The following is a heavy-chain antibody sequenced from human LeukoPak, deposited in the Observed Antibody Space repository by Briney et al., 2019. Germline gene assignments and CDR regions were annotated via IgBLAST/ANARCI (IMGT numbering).Heavy chain of an antibody. CDR2: IYYSGST. Sequence: ASETLSLTCTVSGGSISSSSYYWGWIRQPPGKGLEWIGSIYYSGSTYYNPSLKSRVTISVDTSKNQFSLKLSSVTAADTAVYYCARGIFNILTGYYNGGYFDYWGQGTLVTVSS. D-gene: IGHD3-9*01. CDR1: GGSISSSSYY. CDR3: ARGIFNILTGYYNGGYFDY. J-gene: IGHJ4*02. V-gene: IGHV4-39*07.